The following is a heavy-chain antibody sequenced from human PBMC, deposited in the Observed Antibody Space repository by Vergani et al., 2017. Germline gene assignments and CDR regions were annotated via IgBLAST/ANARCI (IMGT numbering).Heavy chain of an antibody. D-gene: IGHD1-14*01. V-gene: IGHV1-2*02. CDR2: INPNSGGT. CDR1: GYTFTDYF. J-gene: IGHJ4*02. Sequence: QVQLVQSGAEVKKPGASVKVSCKASGYTFTDYFMHWVRQAPGQGLEWMGWINPNSGGTNYAQKFQGRVTMTRDTSISTAYMEVSNLRSDDTAVYYCARVGTRSNRDYFDYWGQGTLVTVSS. CDR3: ARVGTRSNRDYFDY.